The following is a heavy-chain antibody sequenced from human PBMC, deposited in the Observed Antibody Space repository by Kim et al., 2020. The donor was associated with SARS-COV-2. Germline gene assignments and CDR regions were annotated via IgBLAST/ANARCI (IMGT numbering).Heavy chain of an antibody. Sequence: GGSLRLSCTASGFISSSYGMHWVRQAPGKGLEYVALIWYDGSNKYYADSVKGRFTISRDNSKNTLYLEMNSLRAEDTAVYYCARGAYSGYDLDYWGQGSL. J-gene: IGHJ4*02. V-gene: IGHV3-33*01. CDR1: GFISSSYG. D-gene: IGHD5-12*01. CDR2: IWYDGSNK. CDR3: ARGAYSGYDLDY.